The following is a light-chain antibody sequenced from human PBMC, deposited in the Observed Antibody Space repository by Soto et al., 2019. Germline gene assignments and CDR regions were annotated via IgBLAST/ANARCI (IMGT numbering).Light chain of an antibody. CDR1: QGISSW. V-gene: IGKV1-5*03. CDR3: QRYGT. CDR2: KAS. J-gene: IGKJ1*01. Sequence: DIQMTQSPSTLSASVGDRVTITCRASQGISSWLAWYQQKPGKAPKLLIYKASSIESGVPSRFSGSGSGTEFTVYISSLQTDHFATYYGQRYGTFSHGTTVEI.